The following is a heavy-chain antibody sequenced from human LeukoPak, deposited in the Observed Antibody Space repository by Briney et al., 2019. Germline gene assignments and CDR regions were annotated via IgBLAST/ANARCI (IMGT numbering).Heavy chain of an antibody. Sequence: GGSLRLSCPASAFTFSSYWMPWVRQAPGKGLVWVSRIKSDGSTNYADSVKGRFTISRDNAKNTVSLEMNSLRAEDTGVYYCARAPSEIGGYYPEYFRHWGQGTLVTVSS. CDR2: IKSDGST. J-gene: IGHJ1*01. V-gene: IGHV3-74*01. CDR3: ARAPSEIGGYYPEYFRH. CDR1: AFTFSSYW. D-gene: IGHD3-22*01.